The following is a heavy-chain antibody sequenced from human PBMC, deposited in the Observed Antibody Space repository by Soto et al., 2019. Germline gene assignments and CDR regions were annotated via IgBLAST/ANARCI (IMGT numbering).Heavy chain of an antibody. J-gene: IGHJ6*02. CDR2: INPSGGST. D-gene: IGHD2-2*02. CDR1: GYTFTSYY. CDR3: ARAPKSPAAILGILDYYYYGMDV. V-gene: IGHV1-46*04. Sequence: QVQLVQSGAEVKKPGASVKVSCKASGYTFTSYYMHWVRQAPGQGLEWMGIINPSGGSTSYAQKLQGRVTMTRDTSTSTVYMELSSLRSEDTAVYYCARAPKSPAAILGILDYYYYGMDVWGQGTTVTVSS.